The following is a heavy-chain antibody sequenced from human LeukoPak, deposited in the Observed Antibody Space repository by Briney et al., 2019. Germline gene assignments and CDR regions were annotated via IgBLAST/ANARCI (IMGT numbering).Heavy chain of an antibody. CDR1: GYTFTSYG. D-gene: IGHD6-13*01. Sequence: VASVKVSCKASGYTFTSYGISWVRQAPGQGLEWMGWISAYNGNTNYAQKLQGRVTMTTDTSTSTAYMELRSLRSDDTAVYYCARHEGYSSSWYGYNWFDPWGQGTLVTVSS. CDR2: ISAYNGNT. V-gene: IGHV1-18*01. J-gene: IGHJ5*02. CDR3: ARHEGYSSSWYGYNWFDP.